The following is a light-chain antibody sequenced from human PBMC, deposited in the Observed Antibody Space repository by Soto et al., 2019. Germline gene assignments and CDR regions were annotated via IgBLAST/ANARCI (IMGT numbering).Light chain of an antibody. CDR2: EVS. Sequence: QSVLTQPPSASGSPGQAVTISCIGTSSDVGGYTYVSWYQQHPGNAPKLMIYEVSKRPSGVPDCFSGSKSGNTASPTVSGLQAEDEDDYYCSSYAASNNLGVFCGGTQLTVL. CDR1: SSDVGGYTY. V-gene: IGLV2-8*01. J-gene: IGLJ2*01. CDR3: SSYAASNNLGV.